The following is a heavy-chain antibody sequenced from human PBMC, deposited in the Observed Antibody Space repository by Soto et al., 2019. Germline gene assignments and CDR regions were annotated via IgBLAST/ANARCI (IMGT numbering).Heavy chain of an antibody. V-gene: IGHV4-59*01. CDR3: ARAIDYGDYQFYYYYYYMDG. D-gene: IGHD4-17*01. CDR2: IYYSGST. CDR1: GGSISSYY. Sequence: SETLSLTCAVSGGSISSYYWSWIRQPPGKGLEWIGYIYYSGSTNYNPSLKSRVTISVDTSKNQFSLKLSSVTAADTAVYYCARAIDYGDYQFYYYYYYMDGWGKGTTVTVSS. J-gene: IGHJ6*03.